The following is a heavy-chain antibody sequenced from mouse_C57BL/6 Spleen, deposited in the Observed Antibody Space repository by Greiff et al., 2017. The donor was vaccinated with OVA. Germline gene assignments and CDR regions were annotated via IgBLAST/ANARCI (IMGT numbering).Heavy chain of an antibody. D-gene: IGHD1-1*01. CDR1: GYTFTSYW. J-gene: IGHJ4*01. CDR3: ARATTDYYAMDY. Sequence: ESGAELVMPGASVKLSCKASGYTFTSYWMHWVKQRPGQGLEWIGEIDPSDSYTNYNQKFKGKSTLTVDKSSSTAYMQLSSLTSEDSAVYYCARATTDYYAMDYWGQGTSVTVSS. CDR2: IDPSDSYT. V-gene: IGHV1-69*01.